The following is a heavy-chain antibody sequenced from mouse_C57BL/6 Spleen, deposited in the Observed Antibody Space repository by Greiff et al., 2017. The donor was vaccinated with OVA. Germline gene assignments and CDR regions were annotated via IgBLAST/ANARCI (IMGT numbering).Heavy chain of an antibody. CDR2: ISNGGGST. D-gene: IGHD4-1*01. V-gene: IGHV5-12*01. J-gene: IGHJ2*01. Sequence: EVQRVESGGGLVQPGGSLKLSCAASGFTFSDYYMYWVRQTPEKRLEWVAYISNGGGSTYYPDTVKGRFTISRDNAKNTLYLQMSRLKSEDTAMYYCARGAGTNYFDYWGQGTTLTVSS. CDR3: ARGAGTNYFDY. CDR1: GFTFSDYY.